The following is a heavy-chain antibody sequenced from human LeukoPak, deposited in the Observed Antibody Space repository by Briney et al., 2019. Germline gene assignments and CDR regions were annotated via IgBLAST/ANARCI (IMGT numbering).Heavy chain of an antibody. V-gene: IGHV4-38-2*02. Sequence: PSETLSLTCNVSDYSISSDYYWGWIRQPPGKGLEWSGTVYHSGSTYYNPSLKSRVTISVDMSKNFFSLNLSSVTAADTAVYYCARRSSWGSYRQREHFDYWGQGTLVTVSS. CDR1: DYSISSDYY. CDR3: ARRSSWGSYRQREHFDY. D-gene: IGHD3-16*02. J-gene: IGHJ4*02. CDR2: VYHSGST.